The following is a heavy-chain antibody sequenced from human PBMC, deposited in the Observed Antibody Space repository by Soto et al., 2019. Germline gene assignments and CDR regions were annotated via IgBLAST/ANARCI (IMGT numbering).Heavy chain of an antibody. CDR2: IYWDDDK. V-gene: IGHV2-5*02. J-gene: IGHJ6*02. D-gene: IGHD3-9*01. CDR1: GFSLSFSGVG. CDR3: ARRLSLSGPPPPTAYYGMDV. Sequence: QITLKESGPTLVKPTQTVTLTCTFSGFSLSFSGVGVGWIRQPPGKALEWLAVIYWDDDKQYRPSLKSRLTITKAPSKNQGVLKKTNMDPVAPRTYYCARRLSLSGPPPPTAYYGMDVWGQGTTVTVSS.